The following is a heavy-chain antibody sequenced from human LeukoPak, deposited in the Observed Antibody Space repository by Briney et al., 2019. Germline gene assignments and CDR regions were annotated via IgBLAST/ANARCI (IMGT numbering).Heavy chain of an antibody. CDR3: AKGLRFHYYMDV. CDR2: ISGSGGST. V-gene: IGHV3-23*01. J-gene: IGHJ6*03. Sequence: TGGSLRLSCAASGFTFSSYAMSWVRQAPGKGLEWVSAISGSGGSTYYADSVKGRFTISRDNSKNTLYLQMNSLRAEDTAVYYCAKGLRFHYYMDVWGKGTTVTVPS. D-gene: IGHD3-3*01. CDR1: GFTFSSYA.